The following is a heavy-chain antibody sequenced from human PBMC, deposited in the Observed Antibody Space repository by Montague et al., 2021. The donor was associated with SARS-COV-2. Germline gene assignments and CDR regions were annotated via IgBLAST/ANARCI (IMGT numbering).Heavy chain of an antibody. CDR2: IYWDDXX. CDR1: GFSLSTSGMC. V-gene: IGHV2-70*01. J-gene: IGHJ4*02. CDR3: ARSHYDILTGYYTVFDY. D-gene: IGHD3-9*01. Sequence: TLSLTCTFSGFSLSTSGMCVSWIRQPPGKALEWLALIYWDDXXXYXXXXKTRLTISKDTSKNQVVLTMTNMDPVDTATYYCARSHYDILTGYYTVFDYWGQGTLVTVSS.